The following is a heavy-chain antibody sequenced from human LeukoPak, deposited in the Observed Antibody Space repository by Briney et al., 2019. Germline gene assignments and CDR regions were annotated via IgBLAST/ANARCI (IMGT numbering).Heavy chain of an antibody. CDR1: GFSFSEYA. D-gene: IGHD2-21*02. V-gene: IGHV3-30*04. J-gene: IGHJ3*02. CDR2: LSYDGSET. CDR3: ARVVPYCGGDCWAGAFDI. Sequence: GGSLRLSCAASGFSFSEYAMHWVRQAPGKGLEWVAVLSYDGSETYYKDSVKGRFTISRDNSRNTLYLQMNSLRAEDTAVYYCARVVPYCGGDCWAGAFDIWGQGTMVTVSS.